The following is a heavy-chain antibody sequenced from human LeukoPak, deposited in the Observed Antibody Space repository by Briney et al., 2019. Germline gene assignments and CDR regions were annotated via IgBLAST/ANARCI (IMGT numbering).Heavy chain of an antibody. CDR1: GGSISSYY. D-gene: IGHD4-17*01. Sequence: ETLSLTCTVSGGSISSYYWSWIRQPPGKGLEWIGYIYYSGSTNYNPSLKSRVTISVDTSKNQFSLKLSSVTAADTAVYYCARIYGDYSNYFDYWGQGTLVIVSS. J-gene: IGHJ4*02. V-gene: IGHV4-59*08. CDR2: IYYSGST. CDR3: ARIYGDYSNYFDY.